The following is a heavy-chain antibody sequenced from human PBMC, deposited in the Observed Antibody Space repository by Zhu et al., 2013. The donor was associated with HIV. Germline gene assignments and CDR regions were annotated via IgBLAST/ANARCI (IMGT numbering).Heavy chain of an antibody. V-gene: IGHV1-18*04. CDR2: VNPYNGVR. J-gene: IGHJ4*02. Sequence: QLMQSGPEVKKPGDSVKISCKATGFIFTSVGYSWVRQAPGKGFEWIGWVNPYNGVRVPTQRLQDRLTLAADTSTNTVYMELKNLRPDDTAIYYCARDQQRVNFDYWGQGTLVTVTS. CDR3: ARDQQRVNFDY. D-gene: IGHD6-13*01. CDR1: GFIFTSVG.